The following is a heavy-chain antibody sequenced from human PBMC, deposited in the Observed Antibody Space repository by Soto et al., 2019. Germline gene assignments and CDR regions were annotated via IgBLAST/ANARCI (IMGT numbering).Heavy chain of an antibody. CDR3: ARDRGSYHDAVDI. V-gene: IGHV4-31*03. CDR1: GGSISRGGFY. J-gene: IGHJ3*02. CDR2: IHSSGST. D-gene: IGHD1-26*01. Sequence: QVQLQESGPGLVKPSQTLSLTCSVSGGSISRGGFYWNWIRQHPEKGLEWIGFIHSSGSTYYNPSLKSRVTISADTSKNQFSLNLSSLTAADTAAYYCARDRGSYHDAVDIWGHGTMVTVSS.